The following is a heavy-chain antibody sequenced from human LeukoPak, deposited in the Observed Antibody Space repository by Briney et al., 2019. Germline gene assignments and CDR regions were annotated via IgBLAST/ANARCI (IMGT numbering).Heavy chain of an antibody. Sequence: SETLSLTCTVSGGSISSYYWNWIRQPPGKGLEWIGYIYYSGSTNYNPSLKSRVTISVDTSKNQFFLNLTSVTAADTAVYYCARDRGDGPWGQGTLVTVSS. CDR2: IYYSGST. V-gene: IGHV4-59*01. J-gene: IGHJ5*02. CDR1: GGSISSYY. CDR3: ARDRGDGP.